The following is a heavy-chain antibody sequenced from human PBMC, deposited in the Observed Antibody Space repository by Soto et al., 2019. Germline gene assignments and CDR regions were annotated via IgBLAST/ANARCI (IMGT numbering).Heavy chain of an antibody. V-gene: IGHV2-5*02. D-gene: IGHD2-15*01. Sequence: QITLKESGPTLVKPTQTLTLTCTFSGFSLSTSGVGVGWIRQPPGKALEWLALIYWDDDKRYSPSLKSRLTITTDTSKNQVALTMTNMDPVDTATYYCAHSFLGTALYDAFDIWGQGTMVTVSS. CDR3: AHSFLGTALYDAFDI. J-gene: IGHJ3*02. CDR1: GFSLSTSGVG. CDR2: IYWDDDK.